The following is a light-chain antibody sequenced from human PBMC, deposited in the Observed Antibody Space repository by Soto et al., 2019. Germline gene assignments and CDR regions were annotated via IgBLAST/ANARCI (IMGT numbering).Light chain of an antibody. CDR3: LQKYFYPFT. CDR2: AAS. CDR1: QGIRND. J-gene: IGKJ3*01. V-gene: IGKV1-6*01. Sequence: AIQMTQSPSSLSASVGDRVTITCRASQGIRNDFDWFQQKPGKAPKLLIYAASNLQSGVPARFSGSGSGTDFTLTISSLQPEDFATYYCLQKYFYPFTFCPGTKVDIK.